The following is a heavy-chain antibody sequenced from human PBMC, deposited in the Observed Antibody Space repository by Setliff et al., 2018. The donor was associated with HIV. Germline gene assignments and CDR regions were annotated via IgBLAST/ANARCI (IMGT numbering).Heavy chain of an antibody. D-gene: IGHD3-22*01. CDR3: ASRITMIAKAYWYFDL. V-gene: IGHV4-31*03. Sequence: SETLSLTCTVSGGSISSGGYYWTWIRQHPGKGLEWLGYMYYSGSTFYNPSLKSRVTISEDTSKNQFSLKLSSVTAADTAVYYCASRITMIAKAYWYFDLWGRGTLVTVSS. CDR2: MYYSGST. CDR1: GGSISSGGYY. J-gene: IGHJ2*01.